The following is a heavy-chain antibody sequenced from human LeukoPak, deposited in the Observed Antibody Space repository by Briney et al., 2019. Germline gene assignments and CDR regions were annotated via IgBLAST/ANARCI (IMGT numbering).Heavy chain of an antibody. V-gene: IGHV3-21*01. D-gene: IGHD3-3*01. CDR2: ISSSSSYI. Sequence: GGSLRLSCAASRFTFSSYSMNWVRQAPGKGLEWVSSISSSSSYIYYADSVKGRFTISRDNAKNSLYLQMNSLRAEDTAVYYCARDYDFWSGYYIYWGQGTLVTVSS. CDR1: RFTFSSYS. CDR3: ARDYDFWSGYYIY. J-gene: IGHJ4*02.